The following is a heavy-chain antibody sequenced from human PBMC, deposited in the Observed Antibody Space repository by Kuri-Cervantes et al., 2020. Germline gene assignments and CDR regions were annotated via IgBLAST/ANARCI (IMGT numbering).Heavy chain of an antibody. CDR2: ISSSSSYI. CDR3: ARVVSQAGQFDY. D-gene: IGHD4-23*01. V-gene: IGHV3-21*05. J-gene: IGHJ4*02. CDR1: GFTFSSYS. Sequence: GGSLRLSCAASGFTFSSYSMNWVRQAPGKGLEWVSYISSSSSYIYYADSVKGRFTISRDNSKNTLYLQMNSLRAEDTAVYYCARVVSQAGQFDYWGQGTLVTVSS.